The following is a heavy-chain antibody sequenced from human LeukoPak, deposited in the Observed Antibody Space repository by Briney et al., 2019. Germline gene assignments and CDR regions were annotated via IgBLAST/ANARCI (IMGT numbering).Heavy chain of an antibody. Sequence: PSETLSLTCTVSGDSISGYYWSWIRQPPGKGVEWIGYVYNNVNSDYNPSLKSRVSMSVDMSKNQLSLRLGSVTAADTAVYYCARAHSNNSHVDYWGQGTLVTVSS. CDR3: ARAHSNNSHVDY. CDR2: VYNNVNS. D-gene: IGHD1-1*01. J-gene: IGHJ4*02. V-gene: IGHV4-59*01. CDR1: GDSISGYY.